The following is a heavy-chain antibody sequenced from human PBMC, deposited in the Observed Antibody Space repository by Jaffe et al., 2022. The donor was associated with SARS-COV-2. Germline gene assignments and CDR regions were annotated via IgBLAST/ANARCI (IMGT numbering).Heavy chain of an antibody. CDR1: GGSVGSSRYY. CDR3: ARSGYDSRYNYYYYFMDV. D-gene: IGHD5-12*01. V-gene: IGHV4-39*01. J-gene: IGHJ6*03. CDR2: MFSTGST. Sequence: QLQLQESGPGLVKPSETLSLNCIVSGGSVGSSRYYWGWVRQPPGKGLEWVGAMFSTGSTYYNPSLESRITISVDTSKNQFSLRLSSVTAADTAVYFCARSGYDSRYNYYYYFMDVWGNGTTVTVSS.